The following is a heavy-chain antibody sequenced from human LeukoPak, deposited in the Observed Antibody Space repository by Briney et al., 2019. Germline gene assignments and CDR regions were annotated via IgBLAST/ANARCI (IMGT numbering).Heavy chain of an antibody. D-gene: IGHD3-9*01. CDR2: ISAYNGNT. CDR3: ARGGPFEDYYYGMDV. J-gene: IGHJ6*02. CDR1: VYTFTSYG. V-gene: IGHV1-18*01. Sequence: ASEKVSCKASVYTFTSYGISWVRQAPGQGLEWRGWISAYNGNTNYAHKLRGRVTMTTDTSTSTAYMELRSLRSDDTAVYYCARGGPFEDYYYGMDVWGQGTTVTVSS.